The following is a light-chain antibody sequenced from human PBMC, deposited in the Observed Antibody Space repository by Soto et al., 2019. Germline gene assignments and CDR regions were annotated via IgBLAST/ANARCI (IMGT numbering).Light chain of an antibody. V-gene: IGKV2-28*01. CDR1: QSLLHSNGFNY. CDR3: MQSLHTPWT. J-gene: IGKJ1*01. Sequence: DVVMTQSPLSLPVTPGEPASISCRSSQSLLHSNGFNYLDWYLQKPGQSPHLLVYLGSRLASGVPDRFRGSGSGTDFTLKISRVEAEDVGFYYCMQSLHTPWTFGQGTKVEIK. CDR2: LGS.